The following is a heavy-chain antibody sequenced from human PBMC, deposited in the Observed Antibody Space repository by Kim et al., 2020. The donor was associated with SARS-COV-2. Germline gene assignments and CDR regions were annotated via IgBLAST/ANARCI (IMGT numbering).Heavy chain of an antibody. D-gene: IGHD2-2*01. CDR3: ARRRSIRFLVAVVPAAMGGGFDY. CDR1: GGSFSGYY. Sequence: SETLSLTCAVYGGSFSGYYWSWIRQPPGKGLEWIGEINHSGSTNYNPSLKSRVTISVDTSKNQFSLKLSSVTAADTAVYYCARRRSIRFLVAVVPAAMGGGFDYWGQGTLVTVSS. CDR2: INHSGST. V-gene: IGHV4-34*01. J-gene: IGHJ4*02.